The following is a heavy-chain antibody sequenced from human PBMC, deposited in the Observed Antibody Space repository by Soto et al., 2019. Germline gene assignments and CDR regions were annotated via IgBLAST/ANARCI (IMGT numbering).Heavy chain of an antibody. Sequence: SETLSLTCTVSCDSIISGDYYWSWIRQTPGKGLEWIGYIYYSGDTNYNPSLKSRVTISVDTSKNQLSLELSSVTAADTAIYYCARDGAGAYGLGWFDPWGQGILVTVSS. V-gene: IGHV4-30-4*01. CDR2: IYYSGDT. CDR3: ARDGAGAYGLGWFDP. J-gene: IGHJ5*02. CDR1: CDSIISGDYY. D-gene: IGHD2-21*01.